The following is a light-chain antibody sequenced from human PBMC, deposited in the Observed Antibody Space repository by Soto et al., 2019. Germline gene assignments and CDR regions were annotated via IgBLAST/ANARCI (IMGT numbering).Light chain of an antibody. J-gene: IGLJ3*02. CDR1: SGSVSTSYY. Sequence: VVTQAPSFSVSPGRTVTLTCGLSSGSVSTSYYPSWYPQTPGQAPRTLIYSTNTRSSGVPDRFSGSILGKKAALTITGAQADDESVYYCTVYICSGIWVFGGGTKLTVL. CDR3: TVYICSGIWV. V-gene: IGLV8-61*01. CDR2: STN.